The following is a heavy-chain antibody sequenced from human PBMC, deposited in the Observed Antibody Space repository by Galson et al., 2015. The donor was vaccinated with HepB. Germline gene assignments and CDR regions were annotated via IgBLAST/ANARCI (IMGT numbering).Heavy chain of an antibody. D-gene: IGHD5-24*01. V-gene: IGHV6-1*01. J-gene: IGHJ5*02. CDR1: GDSVSSNNVA. Sequence: CAISGDSVSSNNVAWNWIRQSPSRGLEWLGRTYYRSKWFNEYAVSVKSRITINPDTSKNQFSLKLSSVTAADTAVYYCARDRGRWLHLPSWFDPWGQGTLVTVSS. CDR3: ARDRGRWLHLPSWFDP. CDR2: TYYRSKWFN.